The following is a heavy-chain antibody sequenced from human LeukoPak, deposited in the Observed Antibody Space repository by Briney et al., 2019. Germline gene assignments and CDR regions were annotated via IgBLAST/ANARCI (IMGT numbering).Heavy chain of an antibody. J-gene: IGHJ4*02. V-gene: IGHV3-53*01. CDR3: ARGLPPVMKYYFDY. CDR1: GFTVSRNY. D-gene: IGHD4-11*01. Sequence: GGSLRLSCAASGFTVSRNYMSWVRQAPGKGLEWVSVIYSGGNTYYADSVKGRFTISRDNSKNTLYLQMNSLRAEDTAMYYCARGLPPVMKYYFDYWGQGTLVTVSS. CDR2: IYSGGNT.